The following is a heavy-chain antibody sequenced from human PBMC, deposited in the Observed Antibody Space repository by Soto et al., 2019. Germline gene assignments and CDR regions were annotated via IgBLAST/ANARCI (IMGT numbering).Heavy chain of an antibody. J-gene: IGHJ6*03. V-gene: IGHV3-23*01. CDR2: ISGSGGST. Sequence: PGGSLRLSCAASGFTFSSYAMSWVRQAPGKGLEWVSAISGSGGSTYYADSVKGRFTISRDNSKNTLYLQMNSLRAEDTAVYYCAKAVAGTNYYYYYMDVWGKGTTVTVSS. D-gene: IGHD6-19*01. CDR3: AKAVAGTNYYYYYMDV. CDR1: GFTFSSYA.